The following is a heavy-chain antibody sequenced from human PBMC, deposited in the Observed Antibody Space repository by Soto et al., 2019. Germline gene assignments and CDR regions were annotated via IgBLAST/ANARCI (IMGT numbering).Heavy chain of an antibody. V-gene: IGHV4-59*01. Sequence: SETLSLTCSVSGGSMRNYYWNWIRQPPGRGLEWIGYVYHSGSTNYNPSLKSRVSMSVDMSRNHFSLTLHSVTAADTAVYFCTSSYSTSSSPDYWGQGTLVTVSS. CDR2: VYHSGST. J-gene: IGHJ4*02. CDR1: GGSMRNYY. D-gene: IGHD6-6*01. CDR3: TSSYSTSSSPDY.